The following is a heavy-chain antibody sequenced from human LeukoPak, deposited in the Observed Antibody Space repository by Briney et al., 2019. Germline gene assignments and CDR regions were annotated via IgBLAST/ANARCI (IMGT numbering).Heavy chain of an antibody. CDR1: GGSISSSSYY. J-gene: IGHJ4*02. CDR3: ARHAVLTYYYDY. V-gene: IGHV4-39*01. CDR2: IYYSGST. D-gene: IGHD6-19*01. Sequence: SVTLSLTCTVSGGSISSSSYYWGWIRQPPGKGLEWIGSIYYSGSTYYNPSLKSRVTISVDTSKNQFSLKLSSVTAADTAVYYCARHAVLTYYYDYWGQGTLVTVSS.